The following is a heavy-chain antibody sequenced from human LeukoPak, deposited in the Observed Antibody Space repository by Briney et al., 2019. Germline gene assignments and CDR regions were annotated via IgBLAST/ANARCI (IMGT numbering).Heavy chain of an antibody. J-gene: IGHJ3*02. CDR1: GGSFSGYY. CDR3: ARGNRITMVRGVIIPSAFDI. D-gene: IGHD3-10*01. Sequence: PSETLSLTCAVYGGSFSGYYWSWIRQPPGKGLEWIGEINHSGSTNYNPSLKSRVTISVDTSKNQFSLKLSSVTAADTAVYYCARGNRITMVRGVIIPSAFDIWGPGTMVTVSS. V-gene: IGHV4-34*01. CDR2: INHSGST.